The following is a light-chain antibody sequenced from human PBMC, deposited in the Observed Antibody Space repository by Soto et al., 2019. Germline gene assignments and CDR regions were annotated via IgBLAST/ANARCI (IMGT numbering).Light chain of an antibody. CDR3: QQYNSWYP. J-gene: IGKJ2*01. Sequence: EIVMTQSPATLPVSPGERATLSCRASQSVGSNLAWFQQKPAQAARLLIYGASTRATGIPARFSGSGSGTEFTLTISSLQSEDFAVYYCQQYNSWYPFGQGTKLEIK. CDR2: GAS. CDR1: QSVGSN. V-gene: IGKV3-15*01.